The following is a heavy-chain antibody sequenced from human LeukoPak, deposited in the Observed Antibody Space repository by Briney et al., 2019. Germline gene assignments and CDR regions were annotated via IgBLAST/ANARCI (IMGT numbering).Heavy chain of an antibody. D-gene: IGHD3-10*01. J-gene: IGHJ6*02. CDR3: ARDPAAASRGFGMDA. CDR1: GFIFSSYG. Sequence: PGGSLRPSCAASGFIFSSYGMHWVRQAPGKGLEWVAVIWFDGSIKYYADSVKGRFTFSRDNSKNTLSLQMNSLRADDTAVYYCARDPAAASRGFGMDAWGHGATGTVSS. CDR2: IWFDGSIK. V-gene: IGHV3-33*01.